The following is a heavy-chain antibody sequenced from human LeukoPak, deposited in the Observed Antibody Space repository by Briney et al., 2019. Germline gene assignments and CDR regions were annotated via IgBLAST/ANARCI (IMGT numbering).Heavy chain of an antibody. J-gene: IGHJ6*03. CDR1: GYTLTGYY. CDR3: ARGRYCSNGVCYTSTYMDV. Sequence: ASVKVSCKASGYTLTGYYIHWVRQAPGQGLEWMGWINPNSGGTNDAQKLQGRVTMTTDTSISTAYMELRSLRSDDTAVYYCARGRYCSNGVCYTSTYMDVWGKGTTVTVSS. CDR2: INPNSGGT. V-gene: IGHV1-2*02. D-gene: IGHD2-8*01.